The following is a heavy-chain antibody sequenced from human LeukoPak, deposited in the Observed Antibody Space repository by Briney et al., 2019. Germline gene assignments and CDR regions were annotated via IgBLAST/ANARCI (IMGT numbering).Heavy chain of an antibody. V-gene: IGHV3-66*01. D-gene: IGHD3-10*01. Sequence: GGSLRLSCAASGFTVSNNYMSWVRQAPGKGLEWVSVIYSGGYTYYADSVKGRFTISRDNSKNTLYLQMNSLRAEDTAVYYCAKDQWWFGESNAFDIWGQGTMVTVSS. J-gene: IGHJ3*02. CDR3: AKDQWWFGESNAFDI. CDR2: IYSGGYT. CDR1: GFTVSNNY.